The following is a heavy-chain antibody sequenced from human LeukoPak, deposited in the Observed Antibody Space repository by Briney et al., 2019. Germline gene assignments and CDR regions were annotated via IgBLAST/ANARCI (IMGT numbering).Heavy chain of an antibody. CDR2: ISGSDDNT. V-gene: IGHV3-23*01. CDR3: AKEGEHLWIFDY. D-gene: IGHD5-18*01. CDR1: GFTFSTYA. Sequence: GASLRLSCAASGFTFSTYAMSWVRQAPGKGLEWVSTISGSDDNTYYADSVKGRFTISRDNSKNTLFLQMNSLRAEDTAVYYCAKEGEHLWIFDYWGQGTLVTVYS. J-gene: IGHJ4*02.